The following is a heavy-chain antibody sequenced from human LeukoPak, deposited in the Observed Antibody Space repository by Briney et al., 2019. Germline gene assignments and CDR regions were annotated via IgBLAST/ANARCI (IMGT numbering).Heavy chain of an antibody. J-gene: IGHJ4*02. D-gene: IGHD2-2*01. CDR3: ARALPKLGYCSSISCYAVYFDY. CDR1: GGSFSGYY. Sequence: SETLSLTCAVYGGSFSGYYWSWIRQPPGKGLEWIGEINHSGSTNYNPSLKSRVTISVDTSKNQFSLKLSSVTAADTAVYYCARALPKLGYCSSISCYAVYFDYWGQGTLVTVSS. CDR2: INHSGST. V-gene: IGHV4-34*01.